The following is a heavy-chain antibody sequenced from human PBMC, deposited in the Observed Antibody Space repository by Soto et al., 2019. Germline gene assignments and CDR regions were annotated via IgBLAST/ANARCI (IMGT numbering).Heavy chain of an antibody. J-gene: IGHJ4*02. CDR1: GFTFSDSA. Sequence: GGSLRLSCAVSGFTFSDSAMHWVRQASGEGLEWVGRVRSKAKTYATAYAASVKGRFTISRDESKNTAYLQMNSLKTEDTAVYYCTPEGAGFGYWGQGTLVTVSS. CDR2: VRSKAKTYAT. CDR3: TPEGAGFGY. V-gene: IGHV3-73*01. D-gene: IGHD1-26*01.